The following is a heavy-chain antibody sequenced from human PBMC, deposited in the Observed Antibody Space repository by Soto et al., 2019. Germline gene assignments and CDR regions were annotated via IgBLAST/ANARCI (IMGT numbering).Heavy chain of an antibody. CDR3: ATSYGSGYRAFDY. J-gene: IGHJ4*02. CDR1: GATFAFYS. D-gene: IGHD3-10*01. CDR2: INPILSMS. V-gene: IGHV1-69*02. Sequence: QVQLVQSGAEVKRPGSSVKVSCKASGATFAFYSINWVRQAPGLGLEWMGRINPILSMSNYTQRFQGRVTMTADKSTSTAFRILNSLRSEDTAIYYCATSYGSGYRAFDYWGQGALVTVSS.